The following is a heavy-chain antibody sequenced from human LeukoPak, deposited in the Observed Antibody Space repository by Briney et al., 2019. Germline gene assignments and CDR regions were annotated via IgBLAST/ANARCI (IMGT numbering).Heavy chain of an antibody. CDR3: ARDSGSYHFDSC. D-gene: IGHD1-26*01. J-gene: IGHJ4*02. CDR2: INHSGST. CDR1: GGSFSGYY. Sequence: PSETLSLTCAVYGGSFSGYYWSWIRQPPGKGLEWIGEINHSGSTNYNPSLKSRVTISVDTSKNQFSLKLSSVTAEDTAVYYCARDSGSYHFDSCWGRGTLVTVSS. V-gene: IGHV4-34*01.